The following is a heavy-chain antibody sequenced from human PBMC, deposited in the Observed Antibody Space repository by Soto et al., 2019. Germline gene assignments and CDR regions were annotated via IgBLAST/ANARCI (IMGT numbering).Heavy chain of an antibody. Sequence: QVQLQQWGAGLLKPSETLSLTCAVYGGSFSGYYWSWIRQPPGKGLEWIGEINHSGSTNYNPSLKSRVTISVDTSKNQFSLKLSSVTAADTAVYYCTRGIGDITIFGVVRYPYYFDYWGQGTLVTVSS. CDR2: INHSGST. J-gene: IGHJ4*02. V-gene: IGHV4-34*01. CDR1: GGSFSGYY. CDR3: TRGIGDITIFGVVRYPYYFDY. D-gene: IGHD3-3*01.